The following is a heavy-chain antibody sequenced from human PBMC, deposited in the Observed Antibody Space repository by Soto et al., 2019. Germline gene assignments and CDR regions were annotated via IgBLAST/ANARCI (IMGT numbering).Heavy chain of an antibody. D-gene: IGHD3-3*01. CDR1: GFTFSSYG. J-gene: IGHJ3*02. V-gene: IGHV3-33*01. CDR3: AREGLFWSFDI. CDR2: IWYDGSNK. Sequence: GGSLRLSCAASGFTFSSYGMHWVRQAPGKGLEWVAVIWYDGSNKYYADSVKGRFTISRDNSKNTLYLQMNSLRAEDTAVYYCAREGLFWSFDIWGQGTMVTVSS.